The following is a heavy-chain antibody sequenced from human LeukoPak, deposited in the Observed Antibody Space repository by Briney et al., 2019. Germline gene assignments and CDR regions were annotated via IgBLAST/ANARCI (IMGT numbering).Heavy chain of an antibody. D-gene: IGHD6-19*01. CDR2: ISYDGSNK. Sequence: GGSLRLSCAASGFTFSSYAMSWVRQAPGKGLEWVAVISYDGSNKYYADSVKGRFTISRDNSKNTLYLQMNSLRAEDTAGYYCARVLAVAGTGGMDVWGQGTTVTVSS. V-gene: IGHV3-30-3*01. CDR1: GFTFSSYA. CDR3: ARVLAVAGTGGMDV. J-gene: IGHJ6*02.